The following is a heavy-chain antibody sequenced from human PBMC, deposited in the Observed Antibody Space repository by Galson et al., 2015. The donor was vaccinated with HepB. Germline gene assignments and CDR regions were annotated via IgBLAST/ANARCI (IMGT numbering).Heavy chain of an antibody. Sequence: SLRLSCAASGFTFSRYSMNWVRQAPGKGLEWVSSISRSSKYMYYLDSVKGRFTISRDNAKDSLYLEMNSLRAEDTALYYCARAAEHSNYDWFDLWGQGALVAVSS. D-gene: IGHD4-11*01. CDR2: ISRSSKYM. J-gene: IGHJ5*02. CDR3: ARAAEHSNYDWFDL. CDR1: GFTFSRYS. V-gene: IGHV3-21*01.